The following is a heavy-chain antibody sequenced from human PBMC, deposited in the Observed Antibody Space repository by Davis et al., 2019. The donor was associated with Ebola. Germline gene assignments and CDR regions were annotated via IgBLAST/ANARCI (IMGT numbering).Heavy chain of an antibody. Sequence: GGSLKTPCAASGFTFPKAWMSWVREAPGKGLEWVSTISRACESTYHGDSVRGRFTISRDNSMNTVYVQMYSLRADDTAVYYCAKGGFYLYMDVWGKGTTVTVSS. CDR2: ISRACEST. V-gene: IGHV3-23*01. D-gene: IGHD3-16*02. CDR3: AKGGFYLYMDV. J-gene: IGHJ6*03. CDR1: GFTFPKAW.